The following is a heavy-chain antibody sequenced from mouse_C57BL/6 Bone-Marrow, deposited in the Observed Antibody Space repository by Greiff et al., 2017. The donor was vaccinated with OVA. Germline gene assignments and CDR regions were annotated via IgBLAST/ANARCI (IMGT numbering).Heavy chain of an antibody. CDR2: ISSGGDYI. V-gene: IGHV5-9-1*02. CDR1: GFTFSSYA. Sequence: EVMLVESGAGLVKPGGSLKLSCAASGFTFSSYAMSWVRQTPEKRLEWVAYISSGGDYIYYADTVKGRFTISRDNARNTLYLQMSSMKSEDTAMYYCTRLLDAMDYWGQGTSVTVSS. J-gene: IGHJ4*01. D-gene: IGHD2-1*01. CDR3: TRLLDAMDY.